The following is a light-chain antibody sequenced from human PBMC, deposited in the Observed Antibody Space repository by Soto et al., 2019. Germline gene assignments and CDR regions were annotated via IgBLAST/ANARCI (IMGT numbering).Light chain of an antibody. CDR1: TGAVTSGHY. CDR3: LLSYSGASWV. CDR2: DTS. Sequence: QAVVTQEPSLTVSPGGTVTLTCGSSTGAVTSGHYPYWFQQKPGQAPRTLIYDTSNKHSWTPARFSGSLLVGKAALTLSGAQPEDEAEYYCLLSYSGASWVFGGGTKLTVL. J-gene: IGLJ3*02. V-gene: IGLV7-46*01.